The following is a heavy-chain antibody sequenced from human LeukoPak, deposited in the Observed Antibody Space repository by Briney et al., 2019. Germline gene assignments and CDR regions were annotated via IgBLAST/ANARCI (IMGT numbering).Heavy chain of an antibody. Sequence: ETLSLTCAVSGGSISSSNCWSWVRQAPGKGLEWVSAISGSGGSTYYADSVKGRFTISRDNSKNTLYLQMNSLRAEDTAVYYCARGSGYSHWGQGTLVTVSS. CDR1: GGSISSSN. D-gene: IGHD3-3*01. J-gene: IGHJ4*02. CDR3: ARGSGYSH. V-gene: IGHV3-23*01. CDR2: ISGSGGST.